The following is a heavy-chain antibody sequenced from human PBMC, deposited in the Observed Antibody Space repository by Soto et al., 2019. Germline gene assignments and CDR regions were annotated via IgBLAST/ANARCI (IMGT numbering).Heavy chain of an antibody. D-gene: IGHD6-6*01. CDR1: GFTFSSYA. Sequence: QVQLVESGGGVVQPGRSLRLSCAASGFTFSSYAMHWVRQAPGKGLEWVAVISYDGSNKYYADSVKGRFTISRDNSKNTLYLQMNSLRAEDTAVYYCARDRQLGPWFYYYYYGMYVWGQGTTVTVSS. CDR2: ISYDGSNK. J-gene: IGHJ6*02. CDR3: ARDRQLGPWFYYYYYGMYV. V-gene: IGHV3-30-3*01.